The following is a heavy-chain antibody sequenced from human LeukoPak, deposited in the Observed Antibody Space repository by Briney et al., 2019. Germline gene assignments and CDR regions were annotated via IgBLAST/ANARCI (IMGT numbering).Heavy chain of an antibody. Sequence: ASVKVSCKASGYTFTSYGISWVRQAPGQGLEWMGWISAYNGKTNYAQTLQGRVTMTTDTSTSTAYMELRSLRSDDTTVYYCARDAGPTTVSRDNWFDPWGQGTLVTVSS. D-gene: IGHD4-11*01. CDR3: ARDAGPTTVSRDNWFDP. V-gene: IGHV1-18*01. J-gene: IGHJ5*02. CDR1: GYTFTSYG. CDR2: ISAYNGKT.